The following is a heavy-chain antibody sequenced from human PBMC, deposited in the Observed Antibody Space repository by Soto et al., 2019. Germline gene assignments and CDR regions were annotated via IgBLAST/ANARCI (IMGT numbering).Heavy chain of an antibody. CDR1: GYTFTSYG. CDR3: AREQTYYYDRSGSSHVIDY. CDR2: ISAYNGNT. V-gene: IGHV1-18*01. Sequence: ASVKVSCKASGYTFTSYGISWVRQTPGQGXEWMGWISAYNGNTNYAQKLQGRVTMTTDTSTSTAYMELRSLRSDDTAVYYCAREQTYYYDRSGSSHVIDYWGQGTLVTVSS. J-gene: IGHJ4*02. D-gene: IGHD3-22*01.